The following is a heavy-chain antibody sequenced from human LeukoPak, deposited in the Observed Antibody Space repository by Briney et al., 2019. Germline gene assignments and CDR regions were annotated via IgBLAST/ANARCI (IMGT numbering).Heavy chain of an antibody. V-gene: IGHV4-34*01. CDR2: INHSGDT. CDR3: ARRYCGSISCRIDS. J-gene: IGHJ4*02. D-gene: IGHD2-2*01. Sequence: SETLSLTCAVYGVSFSDYYWSWIRQPPGKGLEWIGEINHSGDTNYNPSLKSRVSISVDTSKNQFSLKVRSVTAADTAVYYCARRYCGSISCRIDSWGQGTLVTVSS. CDR1: GVSFSDYY.